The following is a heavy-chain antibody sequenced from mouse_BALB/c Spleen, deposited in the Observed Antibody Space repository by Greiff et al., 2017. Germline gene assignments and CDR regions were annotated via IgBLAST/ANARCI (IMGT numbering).Heavy chain of an antibody. CDR3: ARRGVRDNLTGAMDY. J-gene: IGHJ4*01. CDR1: GYTFSSYW. Sequence: QVQLQQSGAELMKPGASVKISCKATGYTFSSYWIEWVKQRPGHGLEWIGEILPGSGSTNYNEKFKGKATFTADTSSNTAYMQLSSLTSEDSAVYYCARRGVRDNLTGAMDYWGQGTSVTVSS. D-gene: IGHD1-3*01. CDR2: ILPGSGST. V-gene: IGHV1-9*01.